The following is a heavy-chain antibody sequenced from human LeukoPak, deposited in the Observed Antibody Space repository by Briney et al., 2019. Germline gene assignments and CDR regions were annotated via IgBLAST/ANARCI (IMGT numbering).Heavy chain of an antibody. CDR3: ARDPPRRVFLTGFDAFDI. Sequence: TGGSLRLSCAASGFTFSSYSMNWVRQAPGKGLEWVSYISSSSSTTYYADSVKGRFTISRDNAKNSLYLQMNSLRAEDTAVYYCARDPPRRVFLTGFDAFDIWGQGTMVTVSS. J-gene: IGHJ3*02. CDR2: ISSSSSTT. D-gene: IGHD3-9*01. V-gene: IGHV3-48*04. CDR1: GFTFSSYS.